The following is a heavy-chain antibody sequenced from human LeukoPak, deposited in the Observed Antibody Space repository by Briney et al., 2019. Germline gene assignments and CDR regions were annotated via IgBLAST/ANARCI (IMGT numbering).Heavy chain of an antibody. CDR2: IYYSGST. CDR1: GGSISSYY. D-gene: IGHD6-19*01. CDR3: ARIMGIAVAGPTGRYMDV. V-gene: IGHV4-59*01. Sequence: SETLSLTCTVSGGSISSYYWSWIRQPPGKGLEWIGYIYYSGSTNYSPSLKSRVTISVDTSKNQFSLKLSSVTAADTAVYYCARIMGIAVAGPTGRYMDVWGKGTTVTVSS. J-gene: IGHJ6*03.